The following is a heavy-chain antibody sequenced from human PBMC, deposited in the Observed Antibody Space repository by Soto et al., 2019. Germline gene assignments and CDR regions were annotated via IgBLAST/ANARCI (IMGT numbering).Heavy chain of an antibody. V-gene: IGHV4-34*01. CDR2: INHSGST. CDR3: ARGRLGPDAFDI. CDR1: GGSFSGYY. J-gene: IGHJ3*02. D-gene: IGHD3-16*01. Sequence: QVQLQQWGAGLLKPSETLCLTCAVYGGSFSGYYWSWIRQPPGKGLEWIGEINHSGSTNYNPSLKSRVTISVDTSKNQFSLKLSSVTAADTAVYYCARGRLGPDAFDIWGQGTMVTVSS.